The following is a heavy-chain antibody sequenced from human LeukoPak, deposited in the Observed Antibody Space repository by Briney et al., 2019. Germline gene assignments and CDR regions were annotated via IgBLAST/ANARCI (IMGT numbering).Heavy chain of an antibody. V-gene: IGHV3-23*01. Sequence: GGALRLSCAASGFTFSTYGMSWVRQAPGMGLEWVSTISGSGTNTYYADSVKGRFTISRDNSKNTLYLQMNSLRAEDTAVYYCAKGDKPVIAMVKFDYWGHGTLVTVSS. CDR2: ISGSGTNT. CDR1: GFTFSTYG. J-gene: IGHJ4*01. D-gene: IGHD5-18*01. CDR3: AKGDKPVIAMVKFDY.